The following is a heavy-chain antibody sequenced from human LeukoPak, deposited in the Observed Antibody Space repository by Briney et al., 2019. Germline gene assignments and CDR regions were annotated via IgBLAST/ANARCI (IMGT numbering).Heavy chain of an antibody. CDR3: AKDIVGARSPYYYYGMDV. D-gene: IGHD1-26*01. CDR2: ISSSGSTI. J-gene: IGHJ6*02. Sequence: GGSLRLSCAASGFTFSDYYMSWIRQAPGKGLEWVSYISSSGSTIYYADSVKGRFTISRDNAKNSLYLQMNSLRAEDTALYYCAKDIVGARSPYYYYGMDVWGQGTTVTVSS. V-gene: IGHV3-11*01. CDR1: GFTFSDYY.